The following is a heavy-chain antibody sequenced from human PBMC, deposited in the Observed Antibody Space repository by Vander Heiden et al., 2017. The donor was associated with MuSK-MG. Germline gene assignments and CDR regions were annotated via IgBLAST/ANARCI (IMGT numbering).Heavy chain of an antibody. CDR1: GYTFTGYY. CDR2: INPNSGGT. V-gene: IGHV1-2*02. Sequence: QVHLIQSGAEVKKPGASVKVSCKASGYTFTGYYIHWGRKAPGDGLEWMGGINPNSGGTNYSQKFQGRVTMTRDTSISTAYMELSRLGSDDTAVYYWARETGSMDVWGKGTTVTVSA. D-gene: IGHD2-15*01. CDR3: ARETGSMDV. J-gene: IGHJ6*04.